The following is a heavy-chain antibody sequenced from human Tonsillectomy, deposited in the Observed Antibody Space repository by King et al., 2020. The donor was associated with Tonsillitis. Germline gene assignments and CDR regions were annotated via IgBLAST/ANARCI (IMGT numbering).Heavy chain of an antibody. CDR1: GFIVSSNY. CDR3: TRGAINPFDY. D-gene: IGHD5-12*01. V-gene: IGHV3-53*01. J-gene: IGHJ4*02. CDR2: IYRGGST. Sequence: VQLVESGGGLIQPGGSLRLSCAASGFIVSSNYMAWVRQAPGKGLEWVSIIYRGGSTYHADSVKGRFTISGDNSKNTLYLHMNSLRAEDTAVYYCTRGAINPFDYWGQGTLVTVSS.